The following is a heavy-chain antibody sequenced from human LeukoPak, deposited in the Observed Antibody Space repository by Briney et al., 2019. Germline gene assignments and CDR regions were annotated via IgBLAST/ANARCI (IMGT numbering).Heavy chain of an antibody. CDR1: GGSLSSYY. J-gene: IGHJ4*02. CDR3: ARVGSPPYSSGDSFDY. CDR2: IYYSGST. V-gene: IGHV4-59*01. Sequence: SETLSLTCTVSGGSLSSYYWSWVRQPPGKGLEWIGYIYYSGSTNYTPSLKCRVTISVDTSKNQFSLKLSSVTAADTAVYYCARVGSPPYSSGDSFDYWGQGTLVTVSS. D-gene: IGHD6-19*01.